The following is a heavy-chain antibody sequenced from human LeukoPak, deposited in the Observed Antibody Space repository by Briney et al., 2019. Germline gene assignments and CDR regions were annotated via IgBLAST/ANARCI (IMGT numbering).Heavy chain of an antibody. D-gene: IGHD2-2*02. CDR3: ARIYIDCSSTSCYTRYYFDY. CDR1: GGTFSSYA. V-gene: IGHV1-69*01. CDR2: IIPIFGTA. J-gene: IGHJ4*02. Sequence: SVKVSCKASGGTFSSYAISWVRQAPGQGLEWMGGIIPIFGTANYAQKFQGRVTITADESTSTAYMELSSMRSEDTAVYYCARIYIDCSSTSCYTRYYFDYWGQGTLVTVSS.